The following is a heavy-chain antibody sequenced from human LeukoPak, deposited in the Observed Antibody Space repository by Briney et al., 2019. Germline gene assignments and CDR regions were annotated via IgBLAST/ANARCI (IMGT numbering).Heavy chain of an antibody. D-gene: IGHD4-23*01. CDR2: ISSSADST. CDR3: AKPLEKYTYGGNFDY. Sequence: GGSLRLSCEASGFTFSSYAMSWVRQAPGKGLAWVSVISSSADSTYYTDSVKGRFTISRDNSKNTLYLQMNNLRAEDTAVYYCAKPLEKYTYGGNFDYWGQGILVTVSS. J-gene: IGHJ4*02. CDR1: GFTFSSYA. V-gene: IGHV3-23*01.